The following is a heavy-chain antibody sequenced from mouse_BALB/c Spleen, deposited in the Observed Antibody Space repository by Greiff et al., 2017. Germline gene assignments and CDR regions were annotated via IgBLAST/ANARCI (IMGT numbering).Heavy chain of an antibody. CDR3: ARAYYRYAYAMDY. V-gene: IGHV5-4*02. CDR1: GFTFSDYY. D-gene: IGHD2-14*01. Sequence: EVQRVESGGGLVKPGGSLKLSCAASGFTFSDYYMYWVRQTPEKRLEWVATISDGGSYTYYPDSVKGRFTISRDNAKNNLYLQMSSLKSEDTAMYYCARAYYRYAYAMDYWGQGTSVTVSS. CDR2: ISDGGSYT. J-gene: IGHJ4*01.